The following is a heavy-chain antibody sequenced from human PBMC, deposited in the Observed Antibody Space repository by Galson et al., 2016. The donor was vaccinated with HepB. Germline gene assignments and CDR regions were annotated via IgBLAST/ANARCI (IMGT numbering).Heavy chain of an antibody. Sequence: SVKVSCKASGGTFSNYAISWVRQAPGQGLEWMGGITPIFGTANYAQNFQGRVTITADESTGTAYMELSSLRSEDTAVYYCARGSSPSQLDYWGQGTLVTVSS. CDR2: ITPIFGTA. D-gene: IGHD6-13*01. CDR1: GGTFSNYA. V-gene: IGHV1-69*13. J-gene: IGHJ4*01. CDR3: ARGSSPSQLDY.